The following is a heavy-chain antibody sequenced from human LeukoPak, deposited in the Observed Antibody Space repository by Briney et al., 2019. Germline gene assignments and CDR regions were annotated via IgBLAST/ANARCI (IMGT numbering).Heavy chain of an antibody. CDR1: GFTFSSYS. CDR3: ARDLAGATAY. Sequence: GGSLRLSCAASGFTFSSYSMNWVRQAPGKGLEWVSSISSSSSYIYYADPVKGRFTISRDNAKNSLYLQMNSLRAEDTAVYYCARDLAGATAYWGQGTLVTVSS. D-gene: IGHD1-26*01. V-gene: IGHV3-21*01. CDR2: ISSSSSYI. J-gene: IGHJ4*02.